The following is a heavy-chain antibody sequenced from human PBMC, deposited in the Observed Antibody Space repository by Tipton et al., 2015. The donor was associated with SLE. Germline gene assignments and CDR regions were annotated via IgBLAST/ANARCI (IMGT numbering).Heavy chain of an antibody. Sequence: SLRLSCAASGFTFDDYGMSWVRQAPGKGLEWVSGINWNGGSTGYADSVKGRFTISRYNAKNSLYLQMNSLRAEDTDLYYCARGGYSYYFDYWGQGTLVTVSS. CDR2: INWNGGST. V-gene: IGHV3-20*04. CDR1: GFTFDDYG. J-gene: IGHJ4*02. CDR3: ARGGYSYYFDY. D-gene: IGHD5-18*01.